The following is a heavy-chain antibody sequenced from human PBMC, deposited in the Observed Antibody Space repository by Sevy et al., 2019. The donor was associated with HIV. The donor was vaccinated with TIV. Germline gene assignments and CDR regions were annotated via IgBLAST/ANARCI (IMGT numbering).Heavy chain of an antibody. CDR1: GFSFSSFY. CDR3: AKFPAMSPPNSGMDL. V-gene: IGHV3-11*01. CDR2: ISSSGQTT. D-gene: IGHD2-2*01. Sequence: GGSLRLSCAASGFSFSSFYMTWIRQAPGKGLQWVAYISSSGQTTYYADSLKGRFVVSRDNAKNSLFLHINSRRAEDTGVFFCAKFPAMSPPNSGMDLWGQGTTVTVSS. J-gene: IGHJ6*02.